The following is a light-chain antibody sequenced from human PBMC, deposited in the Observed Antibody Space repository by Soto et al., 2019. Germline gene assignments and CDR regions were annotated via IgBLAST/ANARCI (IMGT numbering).Light chain of an antibody. Sequence: QSALTQPASVSGSPGQSITISCTGTSSDVGSYDLVSWYQQPPGKAPKLMIYEDTKRPSGISTRFSGSKSGNAASLTISGHQAEDEADYYCCSYAGSGTFVFGTGTKVTVL. CDR1: SSDVGSYDL. CDR2: EDT. V-gene: IGLV2-23*01. J-gene: IGLJ1*01. CDR3: CSYAGSGTFV.